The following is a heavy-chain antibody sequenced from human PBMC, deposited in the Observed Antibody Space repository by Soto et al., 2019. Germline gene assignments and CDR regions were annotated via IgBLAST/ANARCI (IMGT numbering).Heavy chain of an antibody. D-gene: IGHD3-10*01. CDR2: ISAYNGST. J-gene: IGHJ4*02. CDR3: ASITMVRGVIIALDY. Sequence: ASVKVSCKASGYTFTSYGISWVRQAPGQGLEWMGWISAYNGSTNYAQKLQGRVTMTTDTSTSTAYMELRSLRSDDTAVYYCASITMVRGVIIALDYWGQGTLVTVSS. V-gene: IGHV1-18*04. CDR1: GYTFTSYG.